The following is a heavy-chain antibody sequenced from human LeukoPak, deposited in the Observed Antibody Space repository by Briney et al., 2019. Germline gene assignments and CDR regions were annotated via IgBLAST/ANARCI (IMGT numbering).Heavy chain of an antibody. CDR3: ARDLTAGKWLLLPFDY. Sequence: SVKVSCKASGGTFSSYAISWVRQAPGQGLEWMGRIIPIFGTANYAQRFQGRVTITTDESTSTAYMELSSLRSEDTAVYYCARDLTAGKWLLLPFDYWGQGTLVTVSS. J-gene: IGHJ4*02. V-gene: IGHV1-69*05. CDR2: IIPIFGTA. D-gene: IGHD3-22*01. CDR1: GGTFSSYA.